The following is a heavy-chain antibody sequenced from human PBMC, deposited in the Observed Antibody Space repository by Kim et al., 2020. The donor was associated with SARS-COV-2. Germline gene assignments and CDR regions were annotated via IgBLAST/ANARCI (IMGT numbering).Heavy chain of an antibody. J-gene: IGHJ4*02. V-gene: IGHV3-15*01. Sequence: LSLTCAASGFPFSNAWMSWVRQAPGKGLEWVGRIKSKTDGGTTDYAAPVKGRFTISRDDSKNTLYLQMNSLKTEDTAVYYCTTGPQLQGDCSSTSCYFDYWGQGTLVTVSS. CDR1: GFPFSNAW. CDR3: TTGPQLQGDCSSTSCYFDY. D-gene: IGHD2-2*01. CDR2: IKSKTDGGTT.